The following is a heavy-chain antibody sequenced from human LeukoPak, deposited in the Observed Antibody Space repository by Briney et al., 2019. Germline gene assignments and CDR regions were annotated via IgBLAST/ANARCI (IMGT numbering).Heavy chain of an antibody. V-gene: IGHV3-48*04. J-gene: IGHJ1*01. CDR2: ISRSGDTI. D-gene: IGHD2-2*01. Sequence: GGSLRLSCAASGFTFSVYSMIWVRQAPGKGLEWISYISRSGDTIYNADSVKGRFTISRDNAKNSLYLQMNSLRAEDTAVYFCAPVPGFWGQGTLVTVSS. CDR3: APVPGF. CDR1: GFTFSVYS.